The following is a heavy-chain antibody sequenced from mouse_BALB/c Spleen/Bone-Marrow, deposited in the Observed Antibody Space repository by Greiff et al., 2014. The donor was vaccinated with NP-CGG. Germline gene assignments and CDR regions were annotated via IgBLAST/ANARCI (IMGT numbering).Heavy chain of an antibody. D-gene: IGHD3-3*01. CDR3: ARQGGRRGLYYFDY. CDR2: ISSGGSYT. Sequence: EVKVVESGGGLVKPGGSLKLSCAASGFTFSSYAMSWVRQTPEKRLEWVATISSGGSYTYYPDSVKGRFTISRDNAKNTLYLQMSSLRSEDTAMYYCARQGGRRGLYYFDYWGQGTTLTVSS. CDR1: GFTFSSYA. J-gene: IGHJ2*01. V-gene: IGHV5-9-3*01.